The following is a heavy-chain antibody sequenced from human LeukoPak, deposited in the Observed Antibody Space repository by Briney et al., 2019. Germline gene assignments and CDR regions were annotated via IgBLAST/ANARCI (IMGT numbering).Heavy chain of an antibody. CDR3: ARRPSPPDAFDI. J-gene: IGHJ3*02. CDR2: IYYSGST. V-gene: IGHV4-59*08. CDR1: GGSISSDY. Sequence: SETLSLTCTVSGGSISSDYWSWIRQPPGKGLEWIGNIYYSGSTNYNPSLKSRATISGDTSTNQFSLNLYSVTDADTAVYYCARRPSPPDAFDIWGQGTMVTVSS.